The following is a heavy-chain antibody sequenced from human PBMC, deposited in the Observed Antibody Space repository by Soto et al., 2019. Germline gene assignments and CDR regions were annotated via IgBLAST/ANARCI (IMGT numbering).Heavy chain of an antibody. CDR1: GFTFSSYG. D-gene: IGHD2-15*01. V-gene: IGHV3-30*18. CDR2: ISYDGSNK. Sequence: QVQLVESGGGVVQPGRSLRLSCAASGFTFSSYGMHWVRQAPGKGLEWVAVISYDGSNKYYADSVKGRFTISRDNPKNTLDLQMNSLRAEATAVYYCAKDGSSSPFAYWGQGTLVTVSS. J-gene: IGHJ4*02. CDR3: AKDGSSSPFAY.